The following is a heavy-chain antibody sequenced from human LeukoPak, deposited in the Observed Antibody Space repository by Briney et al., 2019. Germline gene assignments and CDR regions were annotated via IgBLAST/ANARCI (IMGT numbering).Heavy chain of an antibody. Sequence: ASVKVSCKASGYTCTGYYMYWVRQAPGQGLEWTGWINPNSGDTNYAQRFQGRVTMTRDTSISTAYMELSRLRSDDTAVYYCAIRGTTMRVVARPLRSFDYWGQGTLVTVSS. V-gene: IGHV1-2*02. CDR1: GYTCTGYY. CDR3: AIRGTTMRVVARPLRSFDY. CDR2: INPNSGDT. D-gene: IGHD3-22*01. J-gene: IGHJ4*02.